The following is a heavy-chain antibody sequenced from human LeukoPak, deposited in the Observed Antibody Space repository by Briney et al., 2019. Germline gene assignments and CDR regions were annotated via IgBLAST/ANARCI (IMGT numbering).Heavy chain of an antibody. V-gene: IGHV3-48*03. CDR2: ISSSGSTI. Sequence: PGGSLRLSCAASGFTLSSYEMNWVRQAPGKGLEWVSYISSSGSTIYYADSVKGRFTISRDNAKNSLYLQMNSLRAEDTAVYYCARDRDYYGSGSYFGYWGQGTLVTVSS. CDR3: ARDRDYYGSGSYFGY. CDR1: GFTLSSYE. J-gene: IGHJ4*02. D-gene: IGHD3-10*01.